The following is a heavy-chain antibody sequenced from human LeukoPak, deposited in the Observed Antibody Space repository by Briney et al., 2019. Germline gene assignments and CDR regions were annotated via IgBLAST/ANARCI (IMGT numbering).Heavy chain of an antibody. CDR1: GLSLSDYV. J-gene: IGHJ4*02. CDR2: VSNDGTNK. V-gene: IGHV3-30-3*01. Sequence: GGSLRLSCAASGLSLSDYVMHWVRQAPGKGLEWMAVVSNDGTNKYYGDSVKGRFSISRDNSRNILFLQMNSLRTEDTALYYCATEGSGFLLHYWGQGTLVTVSS. CDR3: ATEGSGFLLHY. D-gene: IGHD3-10*01.